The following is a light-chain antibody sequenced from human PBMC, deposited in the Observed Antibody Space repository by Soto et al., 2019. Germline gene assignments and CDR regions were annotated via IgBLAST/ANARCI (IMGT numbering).Light chain of an antibody. V-gene: IGLV1-44*01. J-gene: IGLJ1*01. CDR1: SFNIGSHT. CDR2: SDN. CDR3: QSYDSSLSASYV. Sequence: QSVLTQPPSASGTPGQRVTISCSGSSFNIGSHTVNWYQQLPGTAPKLLIYSDNERPSGVPDRFSGSKSGTSASLAITGLRAEDEADYYCQSYDSSLSASYVFGTGTKLTVL.